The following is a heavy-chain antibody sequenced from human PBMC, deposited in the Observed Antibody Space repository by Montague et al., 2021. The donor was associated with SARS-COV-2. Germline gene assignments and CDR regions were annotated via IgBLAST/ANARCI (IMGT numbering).Heavy chain of an antibody. CDR2: ILYNGGS. Sequence: TLSLTCTVSGGSISSGAFYWSWIRQNAGKGLEWIGYILYNGGSYYNPSLKSRVTISMDTSKNQFSLNVTSVTAADTAIYYCASDFKDSYAMDVWGQGTTVIVSS. CDR1: GGSISSGAFY. J-gene: IGHJ6*02. V-gene: IGHV4-31*03. CDR3: ASDFKDSYAMDV.